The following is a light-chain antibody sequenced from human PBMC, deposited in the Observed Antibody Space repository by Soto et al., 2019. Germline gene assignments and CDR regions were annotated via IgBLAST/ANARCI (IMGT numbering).Light chain of an antibody. CDR3: QQYSSYLFT. CDR1: QSISSW. J-gene: IGKJ4*01. CDR2: KAS. V-gene: IGKV1-5*03. Sequence: DIQMTQSPSTLSASVGDRVTITCRASQSISSWLAWYQQKPGKAPKLLIYKASSLESGVPSRFSGSGSGTEFTLTISSLQPDDSATYYCQQYSSYLFTFGGGTKVEIK.